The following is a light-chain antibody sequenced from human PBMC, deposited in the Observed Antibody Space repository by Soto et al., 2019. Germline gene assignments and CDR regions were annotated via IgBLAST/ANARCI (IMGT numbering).Light chain of an antibody. V-gene: IGKV3-15*01. CDR2: GAF. Sequence: EIVMTQSPATLSVSPGGGATLSCWASQSVAGNLAWYQQKPGQAPRLLIYGAFTRATGIPATFSGSGSGTEFTLTISSLQSEDFAVYYCQQYNKWPLTFGGGTKVEIK. CDR3: QQYNKWPLT. CDR1: QSVAGN. J-gene: IGKJ4*01.